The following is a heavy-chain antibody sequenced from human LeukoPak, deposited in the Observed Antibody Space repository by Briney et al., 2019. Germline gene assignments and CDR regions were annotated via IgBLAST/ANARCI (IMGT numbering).Heavy chain of an antibody. V-gene: IGHV4-39*01. D-gene: IGHD4-11*01. CDR3: AVYMTTVTSTVY. Sequence: SETLSLTCTVSGGSISSSSYYWGWIRQPPGKGLEWIGSIYYSGSTYYNPSLKSRVTISVDTSKNQFSLKLSSVTAADTAVYYCAVYMTTVTSTVYWGQGTLVTVSS. CDR1: GGSISSSSYY. CDR2: IYYSGST. J-gene: IGHJ4*02.